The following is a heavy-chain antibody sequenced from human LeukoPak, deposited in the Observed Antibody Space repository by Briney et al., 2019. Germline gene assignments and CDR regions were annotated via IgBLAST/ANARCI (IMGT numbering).Heavy chain of an antibody. D-gene: IGHD3-22*01. CDR2: IWYDGSNE. J-gene: IGHJ4*02. Sequence: QPGGSLRLSCAASGFTFSSYGMHWVRQAPGKGLEWVALIWYDGSNEYYADSVKGRFTISRDNSKNTLYLQMNSLRAEDTAVYYCAKVFDSSGYYYFDYWGQGTLVTVSS. CDR3: AKVFDSSGYYYFDY. CDR1: GFTFSSYG. V-gene: IGHV3-33*06.